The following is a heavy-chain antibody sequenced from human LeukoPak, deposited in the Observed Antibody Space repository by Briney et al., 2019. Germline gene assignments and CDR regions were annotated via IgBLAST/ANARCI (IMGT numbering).Heavy chain of an antibody. CDR2: INHSGST. V-gene: IGHV4-34*01. D-gene: IGHD2-2*01. CDR1: GGSFSGYY. Sequence: SETLSLTCAVYGGSFSGYYWSWIRQPPGKGLEWIGEINHSGSTNYNPSLKSRVTISVDTSKNQFSLKLSSVTAADTAVYYCARSDCSSTSCWQAWFDPWGQGTLVTVSS. J-gene: IGHJ5*02. CDR3: ARSDCSSTSCWQAWFDP.